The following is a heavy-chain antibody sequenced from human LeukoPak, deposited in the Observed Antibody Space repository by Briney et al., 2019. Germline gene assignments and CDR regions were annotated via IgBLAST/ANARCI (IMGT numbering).Heavy chain of an antibody. J-gene: IGHJ6*03. D-gene: IGHD1-1*01. V-gene: IGHV1-2*02. CDR1: GYTFTGYY. CDR3: ARDQRGYNWNDALYYYYMGV. Sequence: ASVKVSCKASGYTFTGYYMHWVRQAPGQGLEWMGWINPNSGGTNYAQKFQGRVTMTRDTSISTAYMELSRLRSDDTAVYYCARDQRGYNWNDALYYYYMGVWGKGTTVTISS. CDR2: INPNSGGT.